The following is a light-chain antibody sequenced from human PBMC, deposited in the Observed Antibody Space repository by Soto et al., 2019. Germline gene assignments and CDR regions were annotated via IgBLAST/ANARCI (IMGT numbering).Light chain of an antibody. J-gene: IGKJ4*01. V-gene: IGKV3-11*01. CDR1: QSVIAN. CDR2: DAS. CDR3: QQRSNWPRLT. Sequence: EIVMTQSPATLSVSPGERATLSCRASQSVIANLAWYQQRPGQAPRLLIYDASNRATGIPARFSGSGSGTDFTLTISSLEPEDFAVYYCQQRSNWPRLTFGGGTKVDIK.